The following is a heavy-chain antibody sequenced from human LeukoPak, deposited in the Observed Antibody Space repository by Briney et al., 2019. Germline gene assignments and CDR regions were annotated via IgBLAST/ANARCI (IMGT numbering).Heavy chain of an antibody. CDR3: AMRIQLWASLFDY. CDR1: GFTFSSYA. CDR2: IFGGGGSKGDST. V-gene: IGHV3-23*01. J-gene: IGHJ4*02. D-gene: IGHD5-18*01. Sequence: GGSLRLSCAASGFTFSSYAMGWVRQAPGKGLEWVSDIFGGGGSKGDSTYYADSVKGRFTISGDNSKNTLYLQMNSLRDEDTAVYYCAMRIQLWASLFDYWGQGTLVTVSS.